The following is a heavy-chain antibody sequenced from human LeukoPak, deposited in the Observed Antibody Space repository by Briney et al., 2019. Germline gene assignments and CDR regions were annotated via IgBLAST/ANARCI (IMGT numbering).Heavy chain of an antibody. Sequence: RGSLRLSCAASGFTFSDYSMPWVRQAPGKGLEWVSSVSSGSTYKFYADSVKGRSTISRDNAKSSLYPQLNSLRADDTAIYYCARGPTTIGGAGKGYFDYWGQEILVLVSS. J-gene: IGHJ4*02. V-gene: IGHV3-21*01. CDR3: ARGPTTIGGAGKGYFDY. CDR1: GFTFSDYS. D-gene: IGHD6-13*01. CDR2: VSSGSTYK.